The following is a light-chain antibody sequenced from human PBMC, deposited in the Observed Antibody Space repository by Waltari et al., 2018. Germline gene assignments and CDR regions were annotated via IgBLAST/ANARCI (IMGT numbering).Light chain of an antibody. CDR3: QSYDSSLIASI. CDR2: GNN. V-gene: IGLV1-40*01. J-gene: IGLJ2*01. CDR1: SSNLGADSD. Sequence: QSGLTQPPSVSGAPGPRVTISCTGTSSNLGADSDVPWYQVLPGTAPKLLIFGNNNRPSGVPDRFSGSKSGTSASLAITGLQAEDEADYYCQSYDSSLIASIFGGGTRLTVL.